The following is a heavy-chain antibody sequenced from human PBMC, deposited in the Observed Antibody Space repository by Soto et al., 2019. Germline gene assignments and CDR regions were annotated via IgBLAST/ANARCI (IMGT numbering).Heavy chain of an antibody. Sequence: PGGSLRLSCAASALSFSSYSVSWVRQAPGRGLEWVSSISGTGLDIYYADSVKGRFTISRDNSRNTLYLQMNSLRAEDTAVYYCAKGARSVFFDYWGRGALVTVS. CDR2: ISGTGLDI. J-gene: IGHJ4*02. V-gene: IGHV3-23*01. CDR1: ALSFSSYS. D-gene: IGHD6-6*01. CDR3: AKGARSVFFDY.